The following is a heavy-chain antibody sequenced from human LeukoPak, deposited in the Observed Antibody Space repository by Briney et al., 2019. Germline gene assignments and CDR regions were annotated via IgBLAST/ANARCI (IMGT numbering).Heavy chain of an antibody. V-gene: IGHV3-48*03. CDR3: AELGITMIGGV. Sequence: GGSLRLSCAASGFTFNSYEMNWVRQAPGKGLEWISYISSSGSTIYYADSVKGRFTISRDNAKNSLYLQMNSLRAEDTAVYYCAELGITMIGGVWGKGTTVTISS. D-gene: IGHD3-10*02. J-gene: IGHJ6*04. CDR2: ISSSGSTI. CDR1: GFTFNSYE.